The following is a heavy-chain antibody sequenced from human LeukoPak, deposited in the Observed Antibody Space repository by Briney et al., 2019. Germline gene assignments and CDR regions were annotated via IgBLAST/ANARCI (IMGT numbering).Heavy chain of an antibody. Sequence: GASVKVSCKASGYTFTGYYMHWVRQAPGQGLEWMGWINPNSGGTNYAQKFQGRVTMTRDTSISTAYMELSRLRSDDTAVYYCARRVARQITLPFDYWGQGTLVTVSS. CDR2: INPNSGGT. D-gene: IGHD6-6*01. J-gene: IGHJ4*02. CDR3: ARRVARQITLPFDY. V-gene: IGHV1-2*02. CDR1: GYTFTGYY.